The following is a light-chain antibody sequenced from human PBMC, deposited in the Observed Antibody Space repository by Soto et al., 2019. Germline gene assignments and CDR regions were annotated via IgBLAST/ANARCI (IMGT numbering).Light chain of an antibody. Sequence: DIQMTQSPSSVSASVGDRVTITCRASQSTSSYLNWYQQKPGKAPKLLIYAASSLQSGVPSRFSGSGSGTDFTLTISSLQPEDFATYYCQQTYSTPRTFGPGTKVAIK. CDR3: QQTYSTPRT. CDR2: AAS. V-gene: IGKV1-39*01. J-gene: IGKJ3*01. CDR1: QSTSSY.